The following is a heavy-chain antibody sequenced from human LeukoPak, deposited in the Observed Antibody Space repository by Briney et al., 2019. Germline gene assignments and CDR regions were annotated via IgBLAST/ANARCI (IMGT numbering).Heavy chain of an antibody. V-gene: IGHV3-7*01. J-gene: IGHJ4*02. CDR1: GFIFSSYW. D-gene: IGHD1-26*01. CDR3: VRDLSLTSGSN. CDR2: INKDGSEE. Sequence: GGSLRLSCAGSGFIFSSYWMSWVRQAPGKGLEWVANINKDGSEENYVGSRKGRFTISRDNAKNSLYLQMKSLRAEDTAVYLCVRDLSLTSGSNWGQGTLVTVSS.